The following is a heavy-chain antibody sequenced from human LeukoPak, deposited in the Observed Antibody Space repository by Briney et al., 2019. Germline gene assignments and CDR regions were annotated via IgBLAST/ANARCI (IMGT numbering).Heavy chain of an antibody. CDR2: IKGDGSEK. Sequence: PGGSLRLSCAASGFTFSSYWMSWVRQAPGKGLEWVANIKGDGSEKYYVDSVKGRFTMSRDNAENSLYLQMNSLRAEGTAVYYCAGDRHGEIDYWGQGTLVTVSS. V-gene: IGHV3-7*01. J-gene: IGHJ4*02. CDR1: GFTFSSYW. CDR3: AGDRHGEIDY.